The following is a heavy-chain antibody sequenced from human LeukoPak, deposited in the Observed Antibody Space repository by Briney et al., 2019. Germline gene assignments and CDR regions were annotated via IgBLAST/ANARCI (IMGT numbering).Heavy chain of an antibody. Sequence: ASVKVSCKASGYTFTGYYMHWVRQAPGQGLEWMGWINPNSGGTNYAQKFQGRVTMTRDTSISTAYMELSRLRSDDTAVYYCARVVWPVNCYYYMDVWGKGTTVTVSS. CDR1: GYTFTGYY. V-gene: IGHV1-2*02. CDR2: INPNSGGT. D-gene: IGHD6-19*01. CDR3: ARVVWPVNCYYYMDV. J-gene: IGHJ6*03.